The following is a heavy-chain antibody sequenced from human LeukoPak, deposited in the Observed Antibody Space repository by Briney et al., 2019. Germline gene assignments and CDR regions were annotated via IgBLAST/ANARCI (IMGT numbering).Heavy chain of an antibody. Sequence: SETLSLTCTVSDYSISNNFYWAWIRQSPGKELEWIISINHSWSTYYNPSLNSRVTISVDTSKKQFSLKLTSMTAADTAGYYCARAPGTTFDYRGHGNMFTYSS. CDR1: DYSISNNFY. CDR2: INHSWST. D-gene: IGHD4-17*01. V-gene: IGHV4-38-2*02. CDR3: ARAPGTTFDY. J-gene: IGHJ4*01.